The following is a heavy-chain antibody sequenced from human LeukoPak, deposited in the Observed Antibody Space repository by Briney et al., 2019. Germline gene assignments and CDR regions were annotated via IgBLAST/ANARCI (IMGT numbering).Heavy chain of an antibody. V-gene: IGHV3-11*04. D-gene: IGHD2-2*01. CDR1: GFTFSDYY. J-gene: IGHJ4*02. CDR3: AKDGCSATSCYSHY. CDR2: ISTSGSTI. Sequence: PGGSLRLSCAASGFTFSDYYMSWIRQAPGKGLEWVSYISTSGSTIYYADSVKGRFTISRDNAKNTLYLQMNSLRAEDTAVFYCAKDGCSATSCYSHYWGQGTLVTVSS.